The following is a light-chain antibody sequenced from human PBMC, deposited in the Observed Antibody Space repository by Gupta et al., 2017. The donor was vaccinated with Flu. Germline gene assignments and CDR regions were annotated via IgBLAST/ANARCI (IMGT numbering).Light chain of an antibody. CDR2: WAS. J-gene: IGKJ2*03. V-gene: IGKV4-1*01. CDR1: QSVLYSSNNKNY. CDR3: QQYYSTPGS. Sequence: DIVMTQSPDSLDVSLGERAITNCKSSQSVLYSSNNKNYLAWYQQKPGQPPKLLIYWASTRESGVPDRFSGSGSGTDFTLTISSLQAEDVAVYYCQQYYSTPGSFGQGTKLEIK.